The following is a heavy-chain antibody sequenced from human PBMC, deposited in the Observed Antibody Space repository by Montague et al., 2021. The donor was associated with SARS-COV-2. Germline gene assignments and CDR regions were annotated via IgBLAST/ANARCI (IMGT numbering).Heavy chain of an antibody. Sequence: SETLSLTCTVSGCSITNNIYYLAWIRQPPGKGLEWLGSIYYTGNTYYNPSLKSPVTISVVTSKNHFTLKLSSVTAAETAVYYCARLKRYFDSSGSPSAFDFWGKGTKVTASS. CDR1: GCSITNNIYY. D-gene: IGHD3-22*01. CDR3: ARLKRYFDSSGSPSAFDF. J-gene: IGHJ3*01. V-gene: IGHV4-39*02. CDR2: IYYTGNT.